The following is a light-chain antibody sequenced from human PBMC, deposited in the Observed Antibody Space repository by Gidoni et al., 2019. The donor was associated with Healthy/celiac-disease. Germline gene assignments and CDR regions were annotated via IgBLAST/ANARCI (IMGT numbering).Light chain of an antibody. CDR2: WAS. V-gene: IGKV4-1*01. CDR1: QSVLYSSNNKNY. J-gene: IGKJ5*01. Sequence: DIVMTQSLDSLAVSLGERATIHCKSSQSVLYSSNNKNYLAWYQQKPGQPPKLLIYWASTRESGVPDRFSGSGSGTDFTLTISSLQAEDVAVYYCQQYYSTPITFGQGTRLEIK. CDR3: QQYYSTPIT.